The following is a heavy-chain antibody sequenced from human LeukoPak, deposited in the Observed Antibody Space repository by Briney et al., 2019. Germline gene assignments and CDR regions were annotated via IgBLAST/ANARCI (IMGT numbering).Heavy chain of an antibody. Sequence: GGSLRLSCAASGFTFTSYSMSWVRQAPGKGLEWVSGTSDRGDYTYYADSVKGRFTISRDNSKNTLYLQMNSLRPEDTAVYYCARGDVYNPHDFDYWGQGTLVTVSS. CDR2: TSDRGDYT. D-gene: IGHD5-24*01. CDR3: ARGDVYNPHDFDY. J-gene: IGHJ4*02. CDR1: GFTFTSYS. V-gene: IGHV3-23*01.